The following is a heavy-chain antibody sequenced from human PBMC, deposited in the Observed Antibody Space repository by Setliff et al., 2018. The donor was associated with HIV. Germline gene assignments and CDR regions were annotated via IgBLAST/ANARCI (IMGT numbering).Heavy chain of an antibody. V-gene: IGHV4-61*08. CDR1: AASVGTGAYY. J-gene: IGHJ4*02. Sequence: SETLSLTCNVSAASVGTGAYYWSWIRQSPGKGLEWLGYLYYIGSIDYNPSLKTRVSISIDMSKNQFSLKMSSVTAADTAVYFCARGLRTSLVFFDSWGQGILVTVSS. D-gene: IGHD2-8*01. CDR2: LYYIGSI. CDR3: ARGLRTSLVFFDS.